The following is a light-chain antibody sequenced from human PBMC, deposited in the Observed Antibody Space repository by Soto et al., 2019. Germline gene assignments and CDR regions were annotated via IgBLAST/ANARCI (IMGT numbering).Light chain of an antibody. CDR3: QQSNNWPYT. CDR1: RSVSHN. CDR2: GAS. V-gene: IGKV3-15*01. Sequence: EILMTQSPATLSVSPGERATLSCRASRSVSHNLAWYHQKPGQAPRLLFYGASIRAIGIPARFSGSGSGTEFTLTISSLQSEDFAIYYCQQSNNWPYTFGQGTKLEIK. J-gene: IGKJ2*01.